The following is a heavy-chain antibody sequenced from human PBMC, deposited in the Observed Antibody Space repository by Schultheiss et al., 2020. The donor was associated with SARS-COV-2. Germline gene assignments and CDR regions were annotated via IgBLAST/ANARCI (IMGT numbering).Heavy chain of an antibody. J-gene: IGHJ4*02. Sequence: SETLSLTCTVSGGSISSYYWGWIRQPPGKGLEWIGSIYYSGSTYYNPSLKSRVTISVDTSKNQFSLKLSSVTAADTAVYYCARVYCSSTSCYGLVFDYWGQGTLVTVSS. CDR3: ARVYCSSTSCYGLVFDY. CDR2: IYYSGST. D-gene: IGHD2-2*01. CDR1: GGSISSYY. V-gene: IGHV4-39*07.